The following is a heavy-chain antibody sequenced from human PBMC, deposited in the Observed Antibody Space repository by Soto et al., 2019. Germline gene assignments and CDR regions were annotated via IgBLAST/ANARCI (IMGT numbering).Heavy chain of an antibody. CDR3: AKDCSGASCGFDI. Sequence: ASVKVSCKTSGYSFTNYAMHWVRQAPGQGLEWVGWISVYHGNTVHAQKFRGRVNMTTDTSTNTAYMELGSLKSDDTAIYYCAKDCSGASCGFDIWGQGTLVTVSS. CDR1: GYSFTNYA. D-gene: IGHD2-15*01. J-gene: IGHJ4*02. CDR2: ISVYHGNT. V-gene: IGHV1-18*01.